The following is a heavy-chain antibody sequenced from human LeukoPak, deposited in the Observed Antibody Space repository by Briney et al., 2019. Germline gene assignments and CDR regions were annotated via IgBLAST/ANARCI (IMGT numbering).Heavy chain of an antibody. CDR1: GYTFTSYY. V-gene: IGHV1-46*01. J-gene: IGHJ4*02. CDR3: ARDPGNIDY. CDR2: INPSGGST. Sequence: ASVKVSCKASGYTFTSYYMHWVRQAPGQGLEWMGIINPSGGSTSYARKFQGRVTMTTDTSTSTAYMELRSLRSDDTAVYYCARDPGNIDYWGQGTLVTVSS.